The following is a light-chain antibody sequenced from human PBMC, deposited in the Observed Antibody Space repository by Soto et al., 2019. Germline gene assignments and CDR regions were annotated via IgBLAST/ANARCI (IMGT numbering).Light chain of an antibody. J-gene: IGKJ5*01. CDR3: QQYGSSPLT. CDR2: GAS. V-gene: IGKV3-20*01. Sequence: EIVLTQSPGTLSLSPGERATLSCGASQSVSSTYLAWYQQKPGQPPRLLIYGASSGATGIPDRFSGSGSGTDFTLTITRLESEDFAVYYCQQYGSSPLTFGQGTRLDIK. CDR1: QSVSSTY.